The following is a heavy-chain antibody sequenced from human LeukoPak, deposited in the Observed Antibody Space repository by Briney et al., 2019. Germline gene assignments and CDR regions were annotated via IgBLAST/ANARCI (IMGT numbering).Heavy chain of an antibody. D-gene: IGHD3-9*01. Sequence: GASVTVSCKASGYTFTDYDINWVRQATGQGLEWMGWMNPNSGNTGYTQKFQGRVTMTRNTSISTAYMELSSLRSEDTAVYYCARAELRYFDWPPGDYWGQGTLVTVSS. J-gene: IGHJ4*02. CDR3: ARAELRYFDWPPGDY. V-gene: IGHV1-8*01. CDR1: GYTFTDYD. CDR2: MNPNSGNT.